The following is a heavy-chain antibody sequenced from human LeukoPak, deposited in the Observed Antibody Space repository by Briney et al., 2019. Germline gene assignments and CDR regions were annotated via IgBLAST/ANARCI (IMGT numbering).Heavy chain of an antibody. CDR2: IYYDGST. Sequence: SETLSLTCTVSGGSFSITNYYWTWIRQPPGKGLEWIGSIYYDGSTYYYPALKSRVTISVDKSKNQFSLKLSSVTAADTAVYYCAREGLSRSFDYWGQGTLVTVSS. CDR3: AREGLSRSFDY. CDR1: GGSFSITNYY. D-gene: IGHD3-16*01. J-gene: IGHJ4*02. V-gene: IGHV4-39*07.